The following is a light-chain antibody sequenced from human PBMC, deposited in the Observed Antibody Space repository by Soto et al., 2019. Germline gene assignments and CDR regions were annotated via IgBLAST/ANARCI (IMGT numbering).Light chain of an antibody. Sequence: QSALTQPASVSGSPGQSITISCTGTSSDVGGYNYVSWYQQHPGKAHKLMIYDVSNRPSGVSKRFSGSKSGNTASLTISGLQAEDEADYYCSSYTSSSTLVFGGGTQLTV. CDR3: SSYTSSSTLV. J-gene: IGLJ3*02. CDR1: SSDVGGYNY. CDR2: DVS. V-gene: IGLV2-14*01.